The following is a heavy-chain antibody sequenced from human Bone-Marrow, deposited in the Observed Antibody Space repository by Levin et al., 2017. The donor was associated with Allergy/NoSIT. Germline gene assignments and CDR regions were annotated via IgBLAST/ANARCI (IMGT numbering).Heavy chain of an antibody. CDR3: ARAVGSGSPWYDYYGLDV. CDR2: MNPNSGDT. Sequence: VASVKVSCKASGYRFINNDINWVRQVSGQGLEWMGWMNPNSGDTGYAEKFQGRVTMTRDTSGRTAYMELNSLTSEDTAVYYCARAVGSGSPWYDYYGLDVWGQGTTVTVSS. D-gene: IGHD3-10*01. J-gene: IGHJ6*02. CDR1: GYRFINND. V-gene: IGHV1-8*01.